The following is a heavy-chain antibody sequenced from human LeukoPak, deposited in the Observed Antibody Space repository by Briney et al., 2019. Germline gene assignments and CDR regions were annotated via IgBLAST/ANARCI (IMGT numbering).Heavy chain of an antibody. CDR3: ARRRYYDGSGYLE. Sequence: SETLSLTCSVSGDSVSRSDSYWDWIRQPPGKGLEWIGTIYYSGRTYYSPSLKSRVTMSVDPSNNQFSLNLRSVTAADTAAYYCARRRYYDGSGYLEWGQGTLLSVSS. J-gene: IGHJ1*01. D-gene: IGHD3-22*01. CDR1: GDSVSRSDSY. CDR2: IYYSGRT. V-gene: IGHV4-39*01.